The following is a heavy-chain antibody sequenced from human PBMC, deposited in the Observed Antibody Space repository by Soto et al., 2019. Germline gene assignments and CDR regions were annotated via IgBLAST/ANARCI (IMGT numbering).Heavy chain of an antibody. CDR1: GFIFRSYG. D-gene: IGHD7-27*01. Sequence: GGSLRLSCAASGFIFRSYGMSWVRQAPGKGLEWVSAISGSGDSPYYADSVKGRFTVSRDNSKNTLYLQMTSLRAEDTAVYYCAKATWGYWYFDLWGRGTLVTVSS. CDR2: ISGSGDSP. J-gene: IGHJ2*01. V-gene: IGHV3-23*01. CDR3: AKATWGYWYFDL.